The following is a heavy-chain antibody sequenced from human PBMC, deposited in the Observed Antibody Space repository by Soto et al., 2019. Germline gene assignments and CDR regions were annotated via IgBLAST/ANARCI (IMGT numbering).Heavy chain of an antibody. CDR3: TRDASRDSSARGWFDP. Sequence: GXLRLSCASSGFXFRSFTLNWVRHAPGKGLEWVSTISSNSAYIYYTDALRGRFNISRENAKNSLHLQMNSLRAEDTAVYYCTRDASRDSSARGWFDPWGPGTLVTVSS. V-gene: IGHV3-21*01. D-gene: IGHD6-13*01. CDR2: ISSNSAYI. CDR1: GFXFRSFT. J-gene: IGHJ5*02.